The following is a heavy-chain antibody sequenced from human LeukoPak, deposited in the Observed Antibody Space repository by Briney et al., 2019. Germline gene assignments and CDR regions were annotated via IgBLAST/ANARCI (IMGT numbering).Heavy chain of an antibody. J-gene: IGHJ4*02. CDR3: ARATVTSSEDY. Sequence: GGSLRLSCAATGFTFSSYWMHWVRQAPGNGLVWVSRINSDGSSTSYADSVKGRFTISRDNAKNTLYLQMNSLRAEDTAVYYCARATVTSSEDYWGQGTLVTVSS. V-gene: IGHV3-74*01. D-gene: IGHD4-17*01. CDR2: INSDGSST. CDR1: GFTFSSYW.